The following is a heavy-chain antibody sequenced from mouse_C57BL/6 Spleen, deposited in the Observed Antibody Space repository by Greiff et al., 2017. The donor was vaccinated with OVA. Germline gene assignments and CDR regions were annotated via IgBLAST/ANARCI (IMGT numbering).Heavy chain of an antibody. CDR2: ISYDGSN. V-gene: IGHV3-6*01. D-gene: IGHD2-4*01. CDR3: ARAGGYDYDEAMDY. CDR1: GYSITSGYY. Sequence: EVKLEESGPGLVKPSQSLSLTCSVTGYSITSGYYWNWIRQFPGNKLEWMGYISYDGSNNYNPSLKNRISITRDTSKNQFFLKLNSVTTEDTATYYCARAGGYDYDEAMDYWGQGTSVTVSS. J-gene: IGHJ4*01.